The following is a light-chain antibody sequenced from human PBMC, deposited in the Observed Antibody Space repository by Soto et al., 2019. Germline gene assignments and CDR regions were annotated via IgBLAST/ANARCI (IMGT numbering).Light chain of an antibody. CDR1: QSVSSNY. V-gene: IGKV3-20*01. J-gene: IGKJ1*01. CDR3: QQYGSSPRT. Sequence: EIVLTQSPGTLSLSPGERATLSCRASQSVSSNYLAWYQQKPGQAPRLLIYGASTRATGISDRFSGSGSGTGFTLTISRLEPEDFAVYYCQQYGSSPRTFGQGTKVDIK. CDR2: GAS.